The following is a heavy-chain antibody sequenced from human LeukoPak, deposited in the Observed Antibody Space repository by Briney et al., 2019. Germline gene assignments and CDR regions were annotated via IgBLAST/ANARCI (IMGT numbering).Heavy chain of an antibody. D-gene: IGHD5-12*01. V-gene: IGHV4-59*08. CDR1: GGSISGHY. CDR3: ARKSFRSGYNGYDVWYFDL. CDR2: ISYSGST. Sequence: SETLSLTCTVSGGSISGHYWHWIRQPPGKGLEWIGYISYSGSTDYNPSLKSRVTISLDTSKNQFSLKLSSVTAADTAVYYCARKSFRSGYNGYDVWYFDLWGRGTLVTVSS. J-gene: IGHJ2*01.